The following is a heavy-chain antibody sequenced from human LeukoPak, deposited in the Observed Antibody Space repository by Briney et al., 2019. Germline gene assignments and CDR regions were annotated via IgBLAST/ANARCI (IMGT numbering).Heavy chain of an antibody. CDR1: GGSFSGYY. CDR2: INHSGST. CDR3: ARFPLYGDYYYYYGMDV. V-gene: IGHV4-34*01. D-gene: IGHD4-17*01. Sequence: SETLSLTCAVYGGSFSGYYGSWIRQPPGKGLEWIGEINHSGSTNYNPSLKSRVTISVDTSKNQFSLKLSSVTAADTAVYYCARFPLYGDYYYYYGMDVWGQGTTVTVSS. J-gene: IGHJ6*02.